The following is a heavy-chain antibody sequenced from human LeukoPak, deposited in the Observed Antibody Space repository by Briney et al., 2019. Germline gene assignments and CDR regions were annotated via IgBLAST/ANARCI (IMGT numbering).Heavy chain of an antibody. CDR1: GFTFSNYA. J-gene: IGHJ4*02. CDR2: MSSGSRYI. D-gene: IGHD3-3*01. V-gene: IGHV3-21*06. CDR3: ARDRPTGASRVFVVE. Sequence: KPGGSLRLACTASGFTFSNYAMTWVGQAPGKGLEWISSMSSGSRYIYYADSVRGRFTISRDNTKNSLYLVMNNLRAEDTAIYFCARDRPTGASRVFVVEWGQGTPVTVS.